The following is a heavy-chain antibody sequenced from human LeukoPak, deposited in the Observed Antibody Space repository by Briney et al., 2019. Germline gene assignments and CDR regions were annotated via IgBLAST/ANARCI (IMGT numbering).Heavy chain of an antibody. CDR2: ISGSGGST. Sequence: PGGSLRLSCAASGFTFSSYAMSWVRQAPGKWLEWVSAISGSGGSTYYADSVKRRFTISRDNSKNTLYLQMNSLRAEDTAVYYCAKGGSSGWYRDLEYFQHWGQGTLVTVSS. J-gene: IGHJ1*01. D-gene: IGHD6-19*01. CDR1: GFTFSSYA. CDR3: AKGGSSGWYRDLEYFQH. V-gene: IGHV3-23*01.